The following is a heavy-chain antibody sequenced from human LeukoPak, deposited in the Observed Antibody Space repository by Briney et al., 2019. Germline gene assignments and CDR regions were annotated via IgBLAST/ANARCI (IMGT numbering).Heavy chain of an antibody. V-gene: IGHV4-61*02. J-gene: IGHJ5*02. D-gene: IGHD3-10*01. CDR3: ARARGFRFDWFDP. Sequence: PSQTLSLXCTVSGGSISSGSYYWSWIRQPAGKGLEWIGRIYTSGITNYNPSLKSRVTISVDTSKNQFSLKLSSVTAADTAVYYCARARGFRFDWFDPWGQGTLVTVSS. CDR2: IYTSGIT. CDR1: GGSISSGSYY.